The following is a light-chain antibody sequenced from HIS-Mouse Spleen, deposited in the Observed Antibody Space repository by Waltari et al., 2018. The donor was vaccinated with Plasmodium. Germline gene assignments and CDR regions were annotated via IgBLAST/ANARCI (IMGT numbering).Light chain of an antibody. Sequence: EIVMTQSPATLSVSPGERATLSCRASQSVSSNLAGYQQKPGQAPRLLIYGDSTRATGIPARFSGSGSGTEFTLTISSLQSEDFPVYYCQQYNNWPWTFGQGPKVEIK. CDR3: QQYNNWPWT. CDR1: QSVSSN. J-gene: IGKJ1*01. CDR2: GDS. V-gene: IGKV3-15*01.